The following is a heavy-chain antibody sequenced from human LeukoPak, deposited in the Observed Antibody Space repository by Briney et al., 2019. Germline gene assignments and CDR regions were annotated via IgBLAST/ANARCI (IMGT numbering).Heavy chain of an antibody. V-gene: IGHV1-69*04. D-gene: IGHD6-6*01. CDR1: GGTFSSYA. J-gene: IGHJ4*02. CDR3: ARGDGSIDY. Sequence: SVTVSCKASGGTFSSYAISWVRQAPGQGLEWMGRIIPILGIANYAQKFQGRVTITAEKSTSTAYMELSSLRSEGTAVYYCARGDGSIDYWGQGTLVTVSS. CDR2: IIPILGIA.